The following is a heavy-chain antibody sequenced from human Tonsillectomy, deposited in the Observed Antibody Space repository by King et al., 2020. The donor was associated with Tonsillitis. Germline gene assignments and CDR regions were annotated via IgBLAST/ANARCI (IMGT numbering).Heavy chain of an antibody. CDR1: GYTFSSYY. CDR3: ARDRGYCSASSCPFDP. V-gene: IGHV1-46*01. J-gene: IGHJ5*02. Sequence: VHLVESGAEVKKPGASVKVSCKASGYTFSSYYIHWVRQAPGQGLEWMGIINPSGGRTNYAQKFQGRVTMTRDTSTSTVYMELSSLRSEDTAVYYCARDRGYCSASSCPFDPWGQGTLVTVSS. D-gene: IGHD2-15*01. CDR2: INPSGGRT.